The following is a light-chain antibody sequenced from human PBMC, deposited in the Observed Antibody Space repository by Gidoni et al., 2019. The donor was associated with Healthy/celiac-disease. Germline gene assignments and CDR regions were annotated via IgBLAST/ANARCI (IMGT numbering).Light chain of an antibody. J-gene: IGLJ2*01. CDR2: GKN. CDR1: SHRSYY. CDR3: NSRDSSGNHVV. V-gene: IGLV3-19*01. Sequence: SSELTQDPAVSVALGQTARITCQGDSHRSYYASWYQQKPGQAPVLVIYGKNNRPSGIPDRFSGSSSGNTASLTITGAQAEDEADYYCNSRDSSGNHVVFGGGTKLTVL.